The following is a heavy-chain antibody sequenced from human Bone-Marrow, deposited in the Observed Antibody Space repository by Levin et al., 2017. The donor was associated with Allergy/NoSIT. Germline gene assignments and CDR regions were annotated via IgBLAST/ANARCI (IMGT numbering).Heavy chain of an antibody. Sequence: PGESLKISCAGSGFTFNNYAMSWVRQAPGKGLEWVSHTSASGGNTYYAKSVKGRFAISRDNSKNTLYLQMNSLRVEDTALYYCAKDLVHYGGSPSFDYWGQGTLVTVSS. V-gene: IGHV3-23*01. CDR1: GFTFNNYA. D-gene: IGHD4-23*01. J-gene: IGHJ4*02. CDR3: AKDLVHYGGSPSFDY. CDR2: TSASGGNT.